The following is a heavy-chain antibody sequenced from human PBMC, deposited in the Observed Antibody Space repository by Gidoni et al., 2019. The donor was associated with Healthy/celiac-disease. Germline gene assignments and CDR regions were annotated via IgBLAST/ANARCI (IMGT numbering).Heavy chain of an antibody. Sequence: QVHLVAAGGGVVQPAWSLSLSSPASGFTFSSYSMHWVRQAAGQGLEWVAFISYDGSNRDYADSVKGRCTISRDNSKNTLYLQMNSRRAEDTAVYYCARDGVRGATGFGFDYWGQGTLVTVSS. CDR2: ISYDGSNR. V-gene: IGHV3-30*04. D-gene: IGHD5-12*01. J-gene: IGHJ4*02. CDR3: ARDGVRGATGFGFDY. CDR1: GFTFSSYS.